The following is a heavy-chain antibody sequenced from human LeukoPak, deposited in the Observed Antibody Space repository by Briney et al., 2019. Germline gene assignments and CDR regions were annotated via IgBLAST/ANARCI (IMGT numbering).Heavy chain of an antibody. V-gene: IGHV3-7*01. CDR1: GFHFSSYW. Sequence: KTGGSLRLSCVASGFHFSSYWMTWVRQAPGKGLEWVANIKTDGREKYYVDSVKGRFTISRDNAKNSLYLQMNSLRAEDTAVYYCATDRSSGLYYYDSSGLLYWGQGTLVTVSS. CDR3: ATDRSSGLYYYDSSGLLY. CDR2: IKTDGREK. J-gene: IGHJ4*02. D-gene: IGHD3-22*01.